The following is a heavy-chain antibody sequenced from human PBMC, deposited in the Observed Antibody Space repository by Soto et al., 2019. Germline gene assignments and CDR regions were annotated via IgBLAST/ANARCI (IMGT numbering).Heavy chain of an antibody. Sequence: QVQLQESGPGLVKPSQTLSLTCTVSGGSISSGGYYWSWIRQHPGKGLEWIGYIYYSGSTYYNPTLKTRVTISLATSKNQFSLELSSVTAADTAVYYCAREGDYCSGGSCYRWFDPWGQGTLVTVSS. CDR1: GGSISSGGYY. V-gene: IGHV4-31*03. D-gene: IGHD2-15*01. J-gene: IGHJ5*02. CDR2: IYYSGST. CDR3: AREGDYCSGGSCYRWFDP.